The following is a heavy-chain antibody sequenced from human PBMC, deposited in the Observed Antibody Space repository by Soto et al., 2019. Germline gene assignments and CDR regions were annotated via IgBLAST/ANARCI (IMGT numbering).Heavy chain of an antibody. V-gene: IGHV3-7*01. D-gene: IGHD2-2*01. CDR2: IKQDGSEK. CDR3: ARDRGQGCSSTSCQRGYYYYYMDV. Sequence: GGSLRLSCAASGSTFSSYWMSWVRQAPGKGLEWVANIKQDGSEKYYVDSAKGRFTISRDNAENSLYLQMNSLRAEDTAVYYCARDRGQGCSSTSCQRGYYYYYMDVWGKGTTVTVSS. CDR1: GSTFSSYW. J-gene: IGHJ6*03.